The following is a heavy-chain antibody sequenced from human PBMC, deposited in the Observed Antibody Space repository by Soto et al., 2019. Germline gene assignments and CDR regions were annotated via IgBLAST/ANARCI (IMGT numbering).Heavy chain of an antibody. V-gene: IGHV3-15*01. CDR1: GFTFRNAW. CDR2: IKSKSDGGAI. Sequence: EVQLVESGGGLVKPGGSLRLSCAASGFTFRNAWMSWVRQAPGKGLEWVGRIKSKSDGGAIDYAAPVKGRFILSRDDSKNMLYIQMNSLKTEDTAMYYFTVYGCKGSFDSWGQGPLVTVSS. CDR3: TVYGCKGSFDS. J-gene: IGHJ4*02. D-gene: IGHD4-17*01.